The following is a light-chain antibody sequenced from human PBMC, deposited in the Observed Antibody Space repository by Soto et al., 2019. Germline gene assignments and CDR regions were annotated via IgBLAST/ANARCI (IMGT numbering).Light chain of an antibody. Sequence: EIVMTQSPATLSVSPGERATLSCRASQSVSSDLAWYQQKPGQAPRLLIYGASTRATGIPDRFSGSGSETDFTLTISRLEPEDFAVYYCQQYGSLSWTFGQGTKVDIK. CDR2: GAS. CDR3: QQYGSLSWT. J-gene: IGKJ1*01. CDR1: QSVSSD. V-gene: IGKV3-20*01.